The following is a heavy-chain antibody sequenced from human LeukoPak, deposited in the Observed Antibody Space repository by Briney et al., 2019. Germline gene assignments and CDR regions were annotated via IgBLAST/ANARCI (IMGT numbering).Heavy chain of an antibody. CDR3: ARGYYDILTGKGYFDY. D-gene: IGHD3-9*01. Sequence: SETLSLTCTVSGGSISSYYLSWIRQPPGKGLEWIGYIYYSGSTNYNPSLKSRVTISVDTSKNQFSLKLRSVTAADTAGYYCARGYYDILTGKGYFDYWGQGTLVTVSS. V-gene: IGHV4-59*08. CDR1: GGSISSYY. J-gene: IGHJ4*02. CDR2: IYYSGST.